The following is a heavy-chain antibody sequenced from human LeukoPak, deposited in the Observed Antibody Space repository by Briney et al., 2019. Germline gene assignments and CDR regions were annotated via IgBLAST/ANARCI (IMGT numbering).Heavy chain of an antibody. CDR1: GFTFDDYA. D-gene: IGHD1-1*01. CDR3: AKGYSKDYDY. J-gene: IGHJ4*02. CDR2: ISWNSGSI. V-gene: IGHV3-9*01. Sequence: PGRSLRLSCAASGFTFDDYAMHWVRQAPGEGLEWVSGISWNSGSIGYADSVKGRFTISRDNAKNSLYLQMNSLRAEDTALYYCAKGYSKDYDYWGQGTLVTVSS.